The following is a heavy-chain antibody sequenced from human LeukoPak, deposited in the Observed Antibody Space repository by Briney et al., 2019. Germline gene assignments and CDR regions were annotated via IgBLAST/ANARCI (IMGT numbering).Heavy chain of an antibody. CDR1: GDSMSGYY. J-gene: IGHJ5*02. Sequence: PSETLSLTCTVSGDSMSGYYWSWIRQPPGKGLEWIGEINHSGSTNYNPSLKSRVTISVDTSKNQFSLKLSSVTAADTAVYYCARGSGSSTNWFDPWGQGTLVTVSS. V-gene: IGHV4-34*01. D-gene: IGHD6-13*01. CDR2: INHSGST. CDR3: ARGSGSSTNWFDP.